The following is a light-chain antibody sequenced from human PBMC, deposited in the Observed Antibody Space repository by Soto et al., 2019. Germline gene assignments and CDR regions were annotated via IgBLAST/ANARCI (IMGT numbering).Light chain of an antibody. CDR3: TSYTSSSTPYV. CDR1: SSDVGGYTY. V-gene: IGLV2-14*01. J-gene: IGLJ1*01. Sequence: QSVLTQPASVSGSPGRSITISCDGTSSDVGGYTYVSWYQQHPGKAPKLMIYDVSNRPSGVSNRFSGSKSGNTASLTISGLQAEDEADYYCTSYTSSSTPYVFGGGTKVTVL. CDR2: DVS.